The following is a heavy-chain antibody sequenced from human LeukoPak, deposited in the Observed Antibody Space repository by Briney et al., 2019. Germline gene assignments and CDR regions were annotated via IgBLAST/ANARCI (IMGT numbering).Heavy chain of an antibody. D-gene: IGHD2-2*01. V-gene: IGHV4-38-2*02. CDR1: GYSISSGYY. Sequence: PSETLSLTCTVSGYSISSGYYWGWTRQPPGKGLEWIGSIYHSGSTYYNPSLKSRVTISVDTSKNQFSLKLSSVTAADTAVYYCARGRPIVVVPAASEFDYWGQGTLVTVSS. CDR2: IYHSGST. CDR3: ARGRPIVVVPAASEFDY. J-gene: IGHJ4*02.